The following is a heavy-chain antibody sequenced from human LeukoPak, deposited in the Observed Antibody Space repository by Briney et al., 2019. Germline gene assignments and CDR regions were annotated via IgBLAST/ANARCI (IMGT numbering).Heavy chain of an antibody. D-gene: IGHD6-19*01. CDR3: ARESSVSGWYIY. CDR1: GFTVSSNY. CDR2: IYAGGTT. V-gene: IGHV3-53*04. Sequence: GGSLRLSCAASGFTVSSNYMSWVRQPPGKGLEWVSTIYAGGTTYYADSVKGRFTISRHNSENTLYLQMDSLTAEDTAVYYCARESSVSGWYIYWGQGTLVTVSS. J-gene: IGHJ4*02.